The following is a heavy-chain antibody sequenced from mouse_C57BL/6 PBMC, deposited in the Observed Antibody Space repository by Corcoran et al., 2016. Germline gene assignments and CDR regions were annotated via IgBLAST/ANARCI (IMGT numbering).Heavy chain of an antibody. J-gene: IGHJ1*03. CDR2: IYPGDGDT. V-gene: IGHV1-80*01. D-gene: IGHD1-1*01. CDR1: GYAFSSYW. CDR3: ARTTVPYWYFDV. Sequence: QVQLQQSGAELVKPGASVKISCKASGYAFSSYWMNWVKQRPGKGLEWIGQIYPGDGDTNYNGKFKGKATLTADKSSSTAYMQLSSLTSEDSAVYFWARTTVPYWYFDVWGTGTTVTVSS.